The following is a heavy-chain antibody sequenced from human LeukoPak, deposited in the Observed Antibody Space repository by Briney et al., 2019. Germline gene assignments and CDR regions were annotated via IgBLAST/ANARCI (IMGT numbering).Heavy chain of an antibody. D-gene: IGHD6-25*01. J-gene: IGHJ1*01. Sequence: PGGSLRLSCAASGFTFSDYYMSCIRQAPGKGLEWVSSISSSSTYTNYADSVKGRFTISRDNAKNSLYLQMNSLRAEDTAVYYCACAAAGHDRFHHWGQGTLVTVSS. CDR1: GFTFSDYY. V-gene: IGHV3-11*03. CDR2: ISSSSTYT. CDR3: ACAAAGHDRFHH.